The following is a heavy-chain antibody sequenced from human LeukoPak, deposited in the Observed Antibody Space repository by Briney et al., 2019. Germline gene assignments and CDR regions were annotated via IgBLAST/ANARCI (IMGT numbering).Heavy chain of an antibody. J-gene: IGHJ2*01. CDR3: ARGPDCSSTSCYGRWYFDL. CDR2: IYYSGST. D-gene: IGHD2-2*01. V-gene: IGHV4-59*02. Sequence: PSETLSLTCTVSGASVSSYYWSWIRQPPGKGLEWIGYIYYSGSTNYNPSLKSRITISVDTSKNQFSLKLSSVTAADTAVYYCARGPDCSSTSCYGRWYFDLWGRGTLVTVSS. CDR1: GASVSSYY.